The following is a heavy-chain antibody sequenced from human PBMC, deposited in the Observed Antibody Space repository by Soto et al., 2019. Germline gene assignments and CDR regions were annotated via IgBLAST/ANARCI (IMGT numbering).Heavy chain of an antibody. V-gene: IGHV3-30*03. D-gene: IGHD2-15*01. CDR2: ISYDGGNK. CDR1: GFPFSSYG. Sequence: QVQLVESGGGVVQPGRSLRLSCAASGFPFSSYGMHWVRQPPGKGLEWVAHISYDGGNKHYTDSVKGRFTISRDNSKNMLYLHMSGLRAEDTAVYYCAGGQFYFDYCGQGTRVSVSS. J-gene: IGHJ4*02. CDR3: AGGQFYFDY.